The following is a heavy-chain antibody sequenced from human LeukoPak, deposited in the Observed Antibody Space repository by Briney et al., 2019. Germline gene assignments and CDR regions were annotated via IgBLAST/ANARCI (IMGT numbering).Heavy chain of an antibody. CDR3: ARHTSGIYIPDGALEI. Sequence: SETLSLTCTVYGGSFSGYYWGWIRQPPGKGLEWIGEINHSGSSRYNPSLKSRVTLSVDTSKNQFSLKMRSVTAADTAVYFCARHTSGIYIPDGALEIWGQGTMVTVSS. CDR1: GGSFSGYY. CDR2: INHSGSS. D-gene: IGHD1-26*01. J-gene: IGHJ3*02. V-gene: IGHV4-34*01.